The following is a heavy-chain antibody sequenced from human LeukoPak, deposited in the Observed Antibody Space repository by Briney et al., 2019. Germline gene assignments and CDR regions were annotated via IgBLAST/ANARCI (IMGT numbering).Heavy chain of an antibody. Sequence: SVKVSCKASGGTFGNFAISWVRQAPGQGLEWMGRITPSLNIADYTQRFQDRVTITADTSTSTVYMELSSLRSEDTAVYYCARGNGDYGGRLGGYFDLWGRGTLVTVSS. CDR3: ARGNGDYGGRLGGYFDL. D-gene: IGHD4-17*01. J-gene: IGHJ2*01. CDR2: ITPSLNIA. CDR1: GGTFGNFA. V-gene: IGHV1-69*04.